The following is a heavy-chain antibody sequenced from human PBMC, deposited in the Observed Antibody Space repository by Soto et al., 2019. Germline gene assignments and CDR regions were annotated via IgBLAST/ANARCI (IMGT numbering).Heavy chain of an antibody. D-gene: IGHD3-10*01. J-gene: IGHJ6*03. V-gene: IGHV3-49*03. CDR2: IRSKAYGGTT. CDR3: TRAISGDYYYSYMDV. Sequence: GGSLRLSCTASGFTFGDYAMSWFRQAPGKGLEWVGFIRSKAYGGTTEYAASVKGRFTISRDDSKSIAYLQMNSLKTEDTAVYYCTRAISGDYYYSYMDVWGKGTTVTVSS. CDR1: GFTFGDYA.